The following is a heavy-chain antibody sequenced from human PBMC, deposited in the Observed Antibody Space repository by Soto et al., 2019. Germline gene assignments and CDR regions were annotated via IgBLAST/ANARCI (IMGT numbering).Heavy chain of an antibody. CDR1: GGTFSSYA. CDR2: IIPIFGTA. D-gene: IGHD3-9*01. V-gene: IGHV1-69*13. J-gene: IGHJ6*02. Sequence: PKASVKVSCKASGGTFSSYAISWVRQAPGQGLEWMGGIIPIFGTANYAQRFQGRVTITADESTSTAYIELSSLRSEDTAVYYCARDLHHYDILTGHTTTTYYGMDVWGQGTTVTV. CDR3: ARDLHHYDILTGHTTTTYYGMDV.